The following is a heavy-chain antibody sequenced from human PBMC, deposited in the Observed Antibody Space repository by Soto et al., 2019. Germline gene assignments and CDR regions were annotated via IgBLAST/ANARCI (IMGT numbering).Heavy chain of an antibody. Sequence: PGASLKISCKGSGYNFPTYWIAWVRQMPGKGLEWMGIIYPGDSDSRYSPSFQGHVTISADKSISTAYLQWSSLKASDTAMYYCARQYYDNSGGAFDIWGQGTMVTVSS. D-gene: IGHD3-22*01. CDR1: GYNFPTYW. CDR2: IYPGDSDS. CDR3: ARQYYDNSGGAFDI. J-gene: IGHJ3*02. V-gene: IGHV5-51*01.